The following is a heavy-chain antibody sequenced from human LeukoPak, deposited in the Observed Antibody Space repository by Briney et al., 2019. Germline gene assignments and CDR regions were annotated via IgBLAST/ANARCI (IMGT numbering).Heavy chain of an antibody. CDR2: ISGSGGST. D-gene: IGHD4-17*01. V-gene: IGHV3-23*01. CDR1: RFTFSDYG. Sequence: PGGSLRLSCAASRFTFSDYGMHWVRQAPGKGLEWVSAISGSGGSTYYADSVKGRFTISRDNSKNTLYMQMKSLRAEDTAVYYCAKPMPYGDTLPWGQGTLVTVSS. J-gene: IGHJ5*02. CDR3: AKPMPYGDTLP.